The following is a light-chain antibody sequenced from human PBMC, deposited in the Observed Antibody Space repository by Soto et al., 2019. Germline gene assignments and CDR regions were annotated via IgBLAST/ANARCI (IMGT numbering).Light chain of an antibody. CDR1: QSVSTN. Sequence: EIVMTQSPATLSVSPGERATLSCRASQSVSTNLAWYQQKPGQAPRLLISGASTRATGIPARFSCSGSGTEFTLTISSLQSEDFAVYYCQHYKKWRLTFGGGTKVEI. CDR3: QHYKKWRLT. V-gene: IGKV3-15*01. CDR2: GAS. J-gene: IGKJ4*01.